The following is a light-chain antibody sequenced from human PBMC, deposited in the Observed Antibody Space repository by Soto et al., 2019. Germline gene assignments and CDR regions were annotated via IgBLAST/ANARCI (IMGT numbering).Light chain of an antibody. Sequence: DIQMTQSPSTLSASIGDRVTISCRASQSLSGWLAWYQQKPGKAPSLLIYKTSNLESGVPSRFSGSGSGTEFTLTISSLQPDVFATYYCQQYISYPYTFGQGTNLNIK. V-gene: IGKV1-5*03. CDR3: QQYISYPYT. CDR1: QSLSGW. J-gene: IGKJ2*01. CDR2: KTS.